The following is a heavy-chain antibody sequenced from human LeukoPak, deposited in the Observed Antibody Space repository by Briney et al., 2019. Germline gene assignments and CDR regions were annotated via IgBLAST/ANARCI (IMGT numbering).Heavy chain of an antibody. CDR1: GFTFNNYA. J-gene: IGHJ4*02. CDR2: ISGSSSYI. CDR3: ARDLAPYCSGGRCSTFDY. V-gene: IGHV3-21*01. Sequence: GGSLRLSCAASGFTFNNYAMNWVRQAPGKGLEWVSSISGSSSYIYYADSVKGRFTISRDNAKKSLYLQMNSLRAEDTAMYYCARDLAPYCSGGRCSTFDYWGQGTLVTVSS. D-gene: IGHD2-15*01.